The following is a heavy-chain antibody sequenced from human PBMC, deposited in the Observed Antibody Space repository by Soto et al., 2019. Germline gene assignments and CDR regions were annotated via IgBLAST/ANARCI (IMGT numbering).Heavy chain of an antibody. J-gene: IGHJ4*02. D-gene: IGHD2-21*01. CDR1: GYSISSAYH. CDR2: IFYTGTT. CDR3: ARLVVVAPVANV. V-gene: IGHV4-38-2*02. Sequence: PSETLSLTCTVSGYSISSAYHWGWIRQPPGKGLEWVGGIFYTGTTYYNPSLKDRLSISVDTSKNSFSLNLTSVTAADTAVYFCARLVVVAPVANVWGQGALVTVSS.